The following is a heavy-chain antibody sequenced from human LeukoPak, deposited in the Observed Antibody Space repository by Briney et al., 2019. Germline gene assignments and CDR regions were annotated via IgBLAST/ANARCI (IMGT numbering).Heavy chain of an antibody. CDR3: AQGGHDYNPLYC. D-gene: IGHD4-11*01. V-gene: IGHV3-23*01. Sequence: GGSLRLSCAGSGFTFSTNAMGWVRQAPGEGLEWVSSIKGGGGDPFYADSVRGRFTISRDKSKNTLYLQLNSLRAEDTAVYFCAQGGHDYNPLYCWGQGTLVTVSS. CDR1: GFTFSTNA. CDR2: IKGGGGDP. J-gene: IGHJ4*02.